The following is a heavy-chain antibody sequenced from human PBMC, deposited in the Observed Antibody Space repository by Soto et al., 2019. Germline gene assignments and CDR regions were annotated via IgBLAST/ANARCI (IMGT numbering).Heavy chain of an antibody. V-gene: IGHV3-48*03. CDR3: ARGWYGMDV. J-gene: IGHJ6*02. CDR1: GFTFSSDE. CDR2: ISSSGSTI. Sequence: GGCLRLSCAAPGFTFSSDEMNWVRQAPGKGLEWVSYISSSGSTIYYADSVKGRFTISRDNAKNSLYLQMNSLRAEDTAVYYCARGWYGMDVWGQGTTVTVSS. D-gene: IGHD2-15*01.